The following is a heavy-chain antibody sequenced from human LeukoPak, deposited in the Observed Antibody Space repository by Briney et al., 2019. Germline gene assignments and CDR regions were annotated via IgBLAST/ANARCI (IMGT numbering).Heavy chain of an antibody. V-gene: IGHV1-8*03. Sequence: ASVKVSCKASGYTFTSYDINWVRQATGQGLEWMGWMNPNSGNTGYAQKFQGRVTITRNTSISTAYMELSSLRSEDTAVYYCARAANWHDDDWFDPWGQGTLVTVSS. CDR3: ARAANWHDDDWFDP. CDR1: GYTFTSYD. J-gene: IGHJ5*02. D-gene: IGHD1-1*01. CDR2: MNPNSGNT.